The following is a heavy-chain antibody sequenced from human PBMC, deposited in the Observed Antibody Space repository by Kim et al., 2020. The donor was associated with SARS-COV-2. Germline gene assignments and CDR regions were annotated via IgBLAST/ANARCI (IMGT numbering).Heavy chain of an antibody. J-gene: IGHJ4*02. CDR2: ISYDGSNK. CDR3: ASELERRGGVDY. V-gene: IGHV3-30*04. D-gene: IGHD1-1*01. Sequence: GGSLRLSCAASGFTFSSYAMHWVRQAPGKGLEWVAAISYDGSNKYYADSVKGRFTISRDNSKNTLYLQMNSLRAEDTAVYYCASELERRGGVDYWGQGTLVTVSS. CDR1: GFTFSSYA.